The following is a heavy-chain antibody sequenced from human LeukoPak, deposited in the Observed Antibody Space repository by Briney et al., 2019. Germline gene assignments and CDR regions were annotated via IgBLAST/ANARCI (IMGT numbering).Heavy chain of an antibody. Sequence: PGGSLRLSCVASGFTFGDFWMSWVRQAPGKGLEWVTNIKEDGSEEYYVDSVKGRFTVSRDNAKNSLYLQMNSLRAEDTAVYYCARTGTLGNWFDPWGQGTLVTVSS. V-gene: IGHV3-7*01. D-gene: IGHD3-10*01. CDR1: GFTFGDFW. CDR2: IKEDGSEE. J-gene: IGHJ5*02. CDR3: ARTGTLGNWFDP.